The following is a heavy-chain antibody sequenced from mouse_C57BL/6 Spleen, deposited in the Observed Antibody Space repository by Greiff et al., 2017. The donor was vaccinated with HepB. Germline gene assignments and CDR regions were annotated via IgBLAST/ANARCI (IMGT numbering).Heavy chain of an antibody. CDR2: IYPGSGST. CDR3: ARVPYYYGSSYGYWYVDV. D-gene: IGHD1-1*01. CDR1: GYTFTSYW. V-gene: IGHV1-55*01. J-gene: IGHJ1*03. Sequence: QVQLQQPGAELVKPGASVKMSCKASGYTFTSYWITWVKQRPGQGLEWIGDIYPGSGSTNYNEKFQSKATLTVDTSSSTAYMQLSSLTSEDSAVYYGARVPYYYGSSYGYWYVDVWGTGTTVTVSS.